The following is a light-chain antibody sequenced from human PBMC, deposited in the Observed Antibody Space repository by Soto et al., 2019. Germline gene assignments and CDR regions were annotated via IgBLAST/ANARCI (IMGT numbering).Light chain of an antibody. J-gene: IGKJ4*01. V-gene: IGKV3-11*01. CDR3: QQRSNWPPSLT. CDR1: QGISRW. CDR2: DAS. Sequence: TQSPSSVSSSVGDRVTITCRSSQGISRWLAWYQQKPGQAPRLLIYDASNRATGIPARFSGSGSGTDFTLTISSLEPEDFAVYYCQQRSNWPPSLTFGGGTKVDI.